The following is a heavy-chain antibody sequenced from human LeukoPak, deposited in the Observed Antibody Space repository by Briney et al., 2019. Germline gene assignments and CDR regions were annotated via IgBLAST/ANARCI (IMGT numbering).Heavy chain of an antibody. CDR3: ARDRELLWFGELSY. Sequence: GGSLRLSCAASGFAFSSYWMSWVRQAPGKGLEWVANIKQDGSEKYYVDSVKGRFTISRDNAKNSLYLQMNSLRAEDTAVYYCARDRELLWFGELSYWGQGTLVTVSS. CDR1: GFAFSSYW. D-gene: IGHD3-10*01. J-gene: IGHJ4*02. CDR2: IKQDGSEK. V-gene: IGHV3-7*01.